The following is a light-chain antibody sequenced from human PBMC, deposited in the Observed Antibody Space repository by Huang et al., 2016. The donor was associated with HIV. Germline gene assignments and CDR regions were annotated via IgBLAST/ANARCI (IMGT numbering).Light chain of an antibody. CDR3: HQYGSPPFT. CDR2: GAA. V-gene: IGKV3-20*01. CDR1: QSISSSS. Sequence: EIVLTQSPGTLSLSPGERATLSCRASQSISSSSLAWYLQKPGQAPTLPIHGAATRATDSPDRFSGSGSGTDFTLTISRLEPEDFAVYYCHQYGSPPFTFGPGTKVDIK. J-gene: IGKJ3*01.